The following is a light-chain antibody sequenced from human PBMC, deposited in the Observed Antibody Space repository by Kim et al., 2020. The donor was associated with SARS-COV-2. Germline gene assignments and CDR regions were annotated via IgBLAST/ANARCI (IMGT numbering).Light chain of an antibody. CDR2: DTN. J-gene: IGLJ3*02. CDR1: TSNIGNNN. V-gene: IGLV1-51*01. CDR3: RTWDTSLSAWV. Sequence: GQKVNISSSASTSNIGNNNVSWYQQLPGTAPKLLFYDTNKRPSGIPDRFAGSMCGTSATLGITGLQTRDEADYYCRTWDTSLSAWVFGGGTKVTVL.